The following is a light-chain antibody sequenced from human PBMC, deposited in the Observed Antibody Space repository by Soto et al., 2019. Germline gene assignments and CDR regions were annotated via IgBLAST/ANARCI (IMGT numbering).Light chain of an antibody. J-gene: IGLJ1*01. V-gene: IGLV2-11*01. CDR2: DVS. CDR3: CSYAGSYTSYV. Sequence: QSALTQPRSVSGSPGQSVTISCTGTSSDVGGYNYVSWYQQHPGKAPKLMIYDVSKRPSGVPDRFSGSKSSNTASLTISGLQAEDEADYYCCSYAGSYTSYVFGTGTKLTVL. CDR1: SSDVGGYNY.